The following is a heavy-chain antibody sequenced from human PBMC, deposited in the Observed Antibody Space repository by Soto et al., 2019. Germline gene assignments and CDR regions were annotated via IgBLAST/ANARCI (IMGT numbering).Heavy chain of an antibody. V-gene: IGHV3-49*04. J-gene: IGHJ6*02. Sequence: HPGGSLRLSCTASGFTFGDYAMSWVRQAPGKGLEWVGFIRSKAYGGTTEYAASVKGRFTISRDDSKSIAYLQMNSLKTEDTAVYYCTRDYTTLENYYYYYGMDVWGQGTTVTVSS. CDR3: TRDYTTLENYYYYYGMDV. D-gene: IGHD4-17*01. CDR1: GFTFGDYA. CDR2: IRSKAYGGTT.